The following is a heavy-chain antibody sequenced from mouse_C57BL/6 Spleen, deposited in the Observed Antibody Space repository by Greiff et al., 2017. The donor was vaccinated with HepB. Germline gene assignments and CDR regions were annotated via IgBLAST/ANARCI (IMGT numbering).Heavy chain of an antibody. CDR3: TRVYSNTWFAY. Sequence: QVQLHQSGAELVRPGASVTLSCKASGYTFTDYEMHWVKQTPVHGLEWIGAIDPETGGTAYNQKFKGKAILTADKSSSTAYMELRSLTSEDSAVYYCTRVYSNTWFAYWGQGTLVTVSA. D-gene: IGHD2-5*01. CDR2: IDPETGGT. J-gene: IGHJ3*01. CDR1: GYTFTDYE. V-gene: IGHV1-15*01.